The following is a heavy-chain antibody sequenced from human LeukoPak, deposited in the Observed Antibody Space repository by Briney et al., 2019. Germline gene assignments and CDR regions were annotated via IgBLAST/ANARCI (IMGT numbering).Heavy chain of an antibody. V-gene: IGHV3-48*03. J-gene: IGHJ6*02. Sequence: GGSLRLSCAASVFTFSSYEMNWVRPAPGKGLEWVSYISSSGSTIYYADSVKGRFTISRDNAKNSLYLQTNSLRAEDTAVYYCARDVSSSWYFNYGMDVWGQGTTVTVSS. CDR3: ARDVSSSWYFNYGMDV. CDR1: VFTFSSYE. D-gene: IGHD6-13*01. CDR2: ISSSGSTI.